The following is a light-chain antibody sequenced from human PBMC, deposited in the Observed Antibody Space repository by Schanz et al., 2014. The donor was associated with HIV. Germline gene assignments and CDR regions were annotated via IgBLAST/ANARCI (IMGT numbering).Light chain of an antibody. J-gene: IGLJ2*01. CDR2: DVS. Sequence: QSALTQPASVSGSPGQSISISCTGTSGDVGSYNYVSWYQQHPGKAPKLMIYDVSNRPSGVSNRFSGSKSGNTASLTISGLQAEDEAEYYCTSYTSSSTLVFGGGTKLTVL. V-gene: IGLV2-14*03. CDR3: TSYTSSSTLV. CDR1: SGDVGSYNY.